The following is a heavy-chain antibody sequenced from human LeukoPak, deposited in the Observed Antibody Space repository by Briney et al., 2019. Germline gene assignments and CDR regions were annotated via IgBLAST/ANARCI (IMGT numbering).Heavy chain of an antibody. D-gene: IGHD1-26*01. CDR3: ARNLVRANSGGDY. J-gene: IGHJ4*02. V-gene: IGHV3-30-3*01. CDR2: ISYDGSNK. CDR1: GFTFSSYA. Sequence: GGSLRLSCAASGFTFSSYAMHWVRQAPGKGLEWVAVISYDGSNKYYADSVKGRFTISRDNSKNTLYLQMNSLRAEDTAVYYCARNLVRANSGGDYWGQGTLVTVSS.